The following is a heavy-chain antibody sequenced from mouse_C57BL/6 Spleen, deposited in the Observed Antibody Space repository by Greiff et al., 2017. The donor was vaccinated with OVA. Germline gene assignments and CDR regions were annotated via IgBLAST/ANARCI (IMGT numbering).Heavy chain of an antibody. V-gene: IGHV1-82*01. CDR1: GYAFSGSW. D-gene: IGHD2-2*01. J-gene: IGHJ4*01. CDR2: IYPGDGDT. Sequence: QVQLQQSGPELVKPGASVKISCKASGYAFSGSWMNWVKQRPGQGLEWIGRIYPGDGDTNYNGKFKGKATLTADKSSSTAYMQLSSLTSEDSAVYFCARKGDGYDEYYAMDYWGQGTSVTVSA. CDR3: ARKGDGYDEYYAMDY.